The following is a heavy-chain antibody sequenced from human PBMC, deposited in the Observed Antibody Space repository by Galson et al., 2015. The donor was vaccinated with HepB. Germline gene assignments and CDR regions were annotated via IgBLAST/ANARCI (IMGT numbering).Heavy chain of an antibody. CDR3: ARGRSRGLSRSYYYSGLDV. J-gene: IGHJ6*02. CDR2: INDSGKT. V-gene: IGHV4-34*01. D-gene: IGHD3-3*01. CDR1: GGSFSGYY. Sequence: LSLTCAVYGGSFSGYYCWSWIRQSPGKGLEWIGEINDSGKTYYNPSLKSRVTISVDTSKKQFSLKLTSVTAADTAVYYCARGRSRGLSRSYYYSGLDVWGQGTTVTVSS.